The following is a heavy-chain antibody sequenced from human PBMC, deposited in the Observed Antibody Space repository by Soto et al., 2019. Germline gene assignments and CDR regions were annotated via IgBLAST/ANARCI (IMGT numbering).Heavy chain of an antibody. V-gene: IGHV3-33*01. CDR2: IWYDGSNK. CDR3: ARDGSTSSLSDDAFDI. CDR1: GFTFSSYG. J-gene: IGHJ3*02. D-gene: IGHD2-2*01. Sequence: GSLGLACAASGFTFSSYGMHGVRQAPGKGLEWVAVIWYDGSNKYYADSVKGRFTISRDNSKNTLYLQMNSLRAEDTAVYYCARDGSTSSLSDDAFDIWGQGTMVTVSS.